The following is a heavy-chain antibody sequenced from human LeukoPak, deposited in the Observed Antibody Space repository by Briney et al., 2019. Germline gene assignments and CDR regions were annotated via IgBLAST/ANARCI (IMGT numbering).Heavy chain of an antibody. CDR2: ISGSGGTK. V-gene: IGHV3-23*01. Sequence: QPGGSLRLSGAASGLTFSNYAMSGVRQAPAKGLEGFSDISGSGGTKYYADSVKGRLTISRENSKKTLYLQMNSLRAEDTAVYYCAKREEWLVKGAFDIWGQGTMVTVSS. J-gene: IGHJ3*02. CDR3: AKREEWLVKGAFDI. D-gene: IGHD6-19*01. CDR1: GLTFSNYA.